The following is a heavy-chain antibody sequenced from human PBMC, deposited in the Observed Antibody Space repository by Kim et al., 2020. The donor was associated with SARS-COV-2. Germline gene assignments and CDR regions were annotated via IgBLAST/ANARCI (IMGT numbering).Heavy chain of an antibody. J-gene: IGHJ6*02. V-gene: IGHV3-23*01. Sequence: DSVKGRFTISRDNSKNTLYLQMNSLRAEDTAVYYCAKTLRYFDWPYGMDVWGQGTTVTVSS. CDR3: AKTLRYFDWPYGMDV. D-gene: IGHD3-9*01.